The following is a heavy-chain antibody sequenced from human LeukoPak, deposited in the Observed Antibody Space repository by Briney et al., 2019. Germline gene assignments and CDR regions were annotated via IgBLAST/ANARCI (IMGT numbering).Heavy chain of an antibody. Sequence: PGGSLRLSCAASGCTFEDYAMHWVRQGPWKGLASVSLMSGNGKNKYYADSVKGRFTISSDNSKNSLYLQMNSLRTEDTALYYCAKDLPQYYDFWSGYYGGLDYWGQGTLVTVSS. J-gene: IGHJ4*02. V-gene: IGHV3-43*02. CDR1: GCTFEDYA. CDR3: AKDLPQYYDFWSGYYGGLDY. CDR2: MSGNGKNK. D-gene: IGHD3-3*01.